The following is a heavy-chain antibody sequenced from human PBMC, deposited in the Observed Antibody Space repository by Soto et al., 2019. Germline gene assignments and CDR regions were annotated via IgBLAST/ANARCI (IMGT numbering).Heavy chain of an antibody. J-gene: IGHJ4*02. Sequence: ESGGGLVQPGGSLRLSCAASGFTFSSYSMNWVRQAPGKGLEWVSYISSSSSTIYYADSVKGRFTISRDNAKNSLYLQMNSLRAEDTAVYYCARDPGGCSGGSCYSWYFDYWGQGTLVTVSS. CDR2: ISSSSSTI. CDR3: ARDPGGCSGGSCYSWYFDY. CDR1: GFTFSSYS. D-gene: IGHD2-15*01. V-gene: IGHV3-48*01.